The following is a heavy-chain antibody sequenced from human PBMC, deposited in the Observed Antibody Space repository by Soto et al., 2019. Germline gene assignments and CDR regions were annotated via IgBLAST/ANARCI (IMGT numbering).Heavy chain of an antibody. CDR1: GYILSNYG. J-gene: IGHJ6*02. CDR2: INPNNGNT. CDR3: ARTLDFGDLLGYYNFHGMDV. V-gene: IGHV1-18*01. Sequence: QVQLVQSGAEVNKPGASVKVSCKASGYILSNYGVTWVRQAPGQGLEWMGWINPNNGNTNYAQKLQGRVTLTTDTSTSTAYMELRSLRSDATALYYCARTLDFGDLLGYYNFHGMDVWGQGTTVTVSS. D-gene: IGHD3-10*01.